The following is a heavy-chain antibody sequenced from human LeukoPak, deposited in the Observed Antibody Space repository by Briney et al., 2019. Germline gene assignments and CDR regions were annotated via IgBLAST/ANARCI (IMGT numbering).Heavy chain of an antibody. V-gene: IGHV3-7*03. J-gene: IGHJ4*02. CDR2: IKQDGSEK. D-gene: IGHD2-15*01. Sequence: GGSLRLSCAASGFTFSSYWMSWVRQAPGTGLEWVANIKQDGSEKYYVDSVKGRFTISRDNAKNSLCLQMNSLRAEDTAVYYCAREYCSGGTCYLPGYWGQGTLVTVSS. CDR1: GFTFSSYW. CDR3: AREYCSGGTCYLPGY.